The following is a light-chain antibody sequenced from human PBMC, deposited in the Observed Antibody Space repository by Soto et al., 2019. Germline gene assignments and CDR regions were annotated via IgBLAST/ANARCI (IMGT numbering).Light chain of an antibody. CDR1: QSIGKY. CDR2: AAS. V-gene: IGKV1-39*01. J-gene: IGKJ4*01. Sequence: DIQMTQSPSSLSASVGDRVTITCRASQSIGKYLNWYQQKLGKAPELLIYAASTLQSGVPSRFTGSGSGTDFSLTISSLQPEDLGTYYCQQGVIAPLTFGGGTKVEIK. CDR3: QQGVIAPLT.